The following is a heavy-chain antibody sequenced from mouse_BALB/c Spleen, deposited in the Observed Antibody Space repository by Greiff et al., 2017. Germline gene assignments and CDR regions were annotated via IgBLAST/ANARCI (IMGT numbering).Heavy chain of an antibody. CDR2: INPSNGGT. J-gene: IGHJ4*01. Sequence: LVESGAELVKPGASVKLSCKASGYTFTSYYMYWVKQRPGQGLEWIGEINPSNGGTNFNEKFKSKATLTVDKSSSTAYMQLSSLTSEDSAVYYCTRQRYYGSLYAMDYWGQGTSVTVSS. D-gene: IGHD1-1*01. CDR1: GYTFTSYY. CDR3: TRQRYYGSLYAMDY. V-gene: IGHV1S81*02.